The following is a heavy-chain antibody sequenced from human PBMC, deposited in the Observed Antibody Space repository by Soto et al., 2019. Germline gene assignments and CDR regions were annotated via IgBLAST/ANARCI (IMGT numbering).Heavy chain of an antibody. V-gene: IGHV1-18*01. Sequence: GASVKVSCKASGYTFTSYGISWVRQAPGQRLEWMGWISAYNGNTNYAQKLQGRVTMTTDTSTSTAYMELRSLRSDDTAVYYCARDPRIYGSGSYYNLDYWGQGTLVTVSS. CDR3: ARDPRIYGSGSYYNLDY. J-gene: IGHJ4*02. D-gene: IGHD3-10*01. CDR1: GYTFTSYG. CDR2: ISAYNGNT.